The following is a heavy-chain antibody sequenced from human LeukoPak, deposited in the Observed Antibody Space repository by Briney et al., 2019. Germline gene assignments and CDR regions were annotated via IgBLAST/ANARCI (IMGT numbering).Heavy chain of an antibody. D-gene: IGHD5-24*01. J-gene: IGHJ3*02. CDR2: ISSSSSYI. CDR1: GFTFSSYS. CDR3: VRELDGRAFDI. V-gene: IGHV3-21*01. Sequence: GGSLRLSCAASGFTFSSYSMNWVRQAPGKGLEWVSSISSSSSYIYYADSVKGRFTISRDNAKNSLYLQMNSLRAEDTALYYCVRELDGRAFDIWGQGTMVTVSS.